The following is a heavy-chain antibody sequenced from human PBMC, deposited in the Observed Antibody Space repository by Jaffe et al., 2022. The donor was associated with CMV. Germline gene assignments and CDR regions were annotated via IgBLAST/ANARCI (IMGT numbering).Heavy chain of an antibody. D-gene: IGHD3-10*01. CDR3: AKGGHWTSAGVDC. V-gene: IGHV5-51*01. CDR1: GYDFTRFW. CDR2: IYPGDSDT. Sequence: EVQLVQTGAEVKKPGESLKISCKGSGYDFTRFWIGWVRQVPGKGLEWMGIIYPGDSDTRYSPSFQGQVTISADKSIRTAYLQWSSLKASDTAMYYCAKGGHWTSAGVDCWGQGTLVTVSS. J-gene: IGHJ4*02.